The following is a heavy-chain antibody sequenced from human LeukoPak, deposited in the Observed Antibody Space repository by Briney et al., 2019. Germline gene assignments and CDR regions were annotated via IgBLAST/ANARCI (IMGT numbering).Heavy chain of an antibody. Sequence: ASVKVSCKASGYTFTGYYMHWVRQAPGQGLEWMGWINPNSGGTNYAQKFQGWVTMTRDTSISTAYMELSRLRSDDTAVYYCARAPYYYDSSGYYYSWGQGTLVTVSS. CDR2: INPNSGGT. CDR3: ARAPYYYDSSGYYYS. V-gene: IGHV1-2*04. CDR1: GYTFTGYY. D-gene: IGHD3-22*01. J-gene: IGHJ4*02.